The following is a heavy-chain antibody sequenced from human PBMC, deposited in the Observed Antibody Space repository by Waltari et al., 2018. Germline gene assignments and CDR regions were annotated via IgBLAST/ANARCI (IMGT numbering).Heavy chain of an antibody. J-gene: IGHJ4*02. V-gene: IGHV3-21*01. Sequence: EVQLVESGGGLVKPGGSLRLSCAASGFTFSSYSMHWVRQAPGKGLEWVSSISSSSSYIYYADSVKGRFTISRDNAKNSLYLQMNSLRAEDTAVYYCARITMIVVANGDYYFDYWGQGTLVTVSS. CDR3: ARITMIVVANGDYYFDY. D-gene: IGHD3-22*01. CDR2: ISSSSSYI. CDR1: GFTFSSYS.